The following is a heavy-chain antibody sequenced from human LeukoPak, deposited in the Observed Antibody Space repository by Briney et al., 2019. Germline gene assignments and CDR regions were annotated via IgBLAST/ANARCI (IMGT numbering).Heavy chain of an antibody. D-gene: IGHD3-22*01. J-gene: IGHJ3*01. Sequence: PSETLSLTCAVSGGPISSTSYYWAWIRQPPGKGLEWIGTIYYSGSTYHNPSLKSRVTMSVDTSRNQFSLKLSSVDAADTAVYYCAKAGVRYFDSSGLYAFDFWGQGTTVTVSS. V-gene: IGHV4-39*01. CDR2: IYYSGST. CDR1: GGPISSTSYY. CDR3: AKAGVRYFDSSGLYAFDF.